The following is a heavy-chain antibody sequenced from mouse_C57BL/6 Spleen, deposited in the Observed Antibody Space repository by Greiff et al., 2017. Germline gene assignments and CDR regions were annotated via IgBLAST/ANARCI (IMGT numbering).Heavy chain of an antibody. CDR3: ARGDSSGSDFGD. D-gene: IGHD3-2*02. CDR1: GFTFSSYG. J-gene: IGHJ2*01. CDR2: ISSGGSYT. Sequence: EVKLVESGGDLVKPGGSLKLSCAASGFTFSSYGMSWVRQTPDKRLAWVATISSGGSYTYYPESVKGRFTISRANAKNTLYLQMSSLTSEDTAMYYCARGDSSGSDFGDWGQGTTLSVST. V-gene: IGHV5-6*02.